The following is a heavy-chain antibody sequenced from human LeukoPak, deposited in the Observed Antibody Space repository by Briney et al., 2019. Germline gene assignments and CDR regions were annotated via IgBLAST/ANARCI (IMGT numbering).Heavy chain of an antibody. D-gene: IGHD1-26*01. CDR3: AKGGGLWELLAYFDY. V-gene: IGHV3-23*01. Sequence: TGGSLRLSCAASGFTFSSYAMSWVRQAPGKGLEWVSAISGSGGSTYYADSVKGRFTISRDNSKNTLYLQMNSLRAEDTAVYYCAKGGGLWELLAYFDYWGQGTLVTVSS. J-gene: IGHJ4*02. CDR1: GFTFSSYA. CDR2: ISGSGGST.